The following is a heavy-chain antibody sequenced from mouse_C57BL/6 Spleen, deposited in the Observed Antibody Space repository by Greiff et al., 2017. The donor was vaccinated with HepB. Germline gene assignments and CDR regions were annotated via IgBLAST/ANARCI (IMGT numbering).Heavy chain of an antibody. CDR2: IYPRSGNT. CDR1: GYTFTSYG. Sequence: QVQLKESGAELARPGASVKLSCKASGYTFTSYGISWVKQRTGQGLEWIGEIYPRSGNTYYNEKFKGKATLTADKSSSTAYMELRSLTSEDSAVYFGAREGDYYGSSYPFDYWGQGTTLTVSS. D-gene: IGHD1-1*01. CDR3: AREGDYYGSSYPFDY. J-gene: IGHJ2*01. V-gene: IGHV1-81*01.